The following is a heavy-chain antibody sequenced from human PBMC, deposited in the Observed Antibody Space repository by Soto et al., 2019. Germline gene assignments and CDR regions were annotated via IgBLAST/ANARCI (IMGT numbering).Heavy chain of an antibody. V-gene: IGHV4-31*02. D-gene: IGHD1-1*01. CDR2: IYYSGNT. J-gene: IGHJ3*02. CDR3: AQALVFTGGDGFDI. CDR1: GGSITTGGRY. Sequence: QVRLQEWGPGLVKPSQTLSLKCSVSGGSITTGGRYWSWIRQLPGKGLEWIGEIYYSGNTYYNAYLKSRVAISVEAAKNQFSLKLSSVTAADTAVYYCAQALVFTGGDGFDIWGQGRLVTVSS.